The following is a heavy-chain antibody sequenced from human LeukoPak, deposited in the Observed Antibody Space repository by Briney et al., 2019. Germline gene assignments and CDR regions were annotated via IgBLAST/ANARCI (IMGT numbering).Heavy chain of an antibody. D-gene: IGHD3-10*01. CDR2: VHSSGSR. V-gene: IGHV4-39*01. Sequence: SETLSLTCSVSGGSMTTTTYFWGWIRQPPGKGLEWIASVHSSGSRYYNPSLKSRVTISVDMSKNQFSLRLNSVTAADTAVYFCARQLYVSGSYYAPMDVWGKGTTVTVSS. CDR3: ARQLYVSGSYYAPMDV. J-gene: IGHJ6*03. CDR1: GGSMTTTTYF.